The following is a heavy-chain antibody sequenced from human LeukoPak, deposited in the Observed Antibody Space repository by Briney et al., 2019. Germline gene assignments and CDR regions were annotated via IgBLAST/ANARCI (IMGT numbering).Heavy chain of an antibody. D-gene: IGHD3-3*01. V-gene: IGHV4-39*07. CDR1: GGSISSSSYY. Sequence: SETLSLTCTVSGGSISSSSYYWGWIRQPPGKGLEWVGEINYSGTPTYNPSLKSRVTISVDTSKNQFSLKLSSVTAADTAVYYCARGRFWSGYYTGSYYYYMDVWGKGTTVTVSS. J-gene: IGHJ6*03. CDR3: ARGRFWSGYYTGSYYYYMDV. CDR2: INYSGTP.